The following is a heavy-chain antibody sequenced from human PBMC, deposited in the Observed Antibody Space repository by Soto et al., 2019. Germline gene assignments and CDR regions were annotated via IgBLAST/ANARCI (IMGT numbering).Heavy chain of an antibody. J-gene: IGHJ4*02. Sequence: SETLSLTCTVSGGSISSGGYYWSWIRQHPGKGLEWIGYIYYSGSTYYNPSLKSRVTISVDTSKNQFSPKLSSVTAADTAVYYCARGRHGYYYDSSGYYPYYFDYWGQGTLVTV. CDR1: GGSISSGGYY. D-gene: IGHD3-22*01. CDR3: ARGRHGYYYDSSGYYPYYFDY. V-gene: IGHV4-31*03. CDR2: IYYSGST.